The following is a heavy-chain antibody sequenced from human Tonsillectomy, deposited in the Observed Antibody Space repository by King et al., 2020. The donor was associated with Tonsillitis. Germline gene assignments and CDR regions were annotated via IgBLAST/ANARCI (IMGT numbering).Heavy chain of an antibody. CDR2: ISWNSGSI. J-gene: IGHJ6*02. V-gene: IGHV3-9*01. CDR3: AKEMSMWGENYYYGMDV. D-gene: IGHD2/OR15-2a*01. CDR1: GFTFDDYA. Sequence: VQLVESGGGLVQPGRSLRLSCAASGFTFDDYAMHWVRQAPGKGLEWVSGISWNSGSIGYADSVKGRFTISRDNAKNSLYLQMNSLRAEDTALYYCAKEMSMWGENYYYGMDVWGQRTTVTVSS.